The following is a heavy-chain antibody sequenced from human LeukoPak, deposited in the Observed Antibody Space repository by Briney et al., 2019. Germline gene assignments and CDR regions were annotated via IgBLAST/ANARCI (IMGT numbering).Heavy chain of an antibody. CDR3: VTWRWRKSEFAY. Sequence: PGGSLRLSCAASGFTFSSHCVGWVRQAPEKGLEWVAHINQGGSGIEYVDSVKCRFTISRDNAQPSVYLPMNSLTAEETPVYHCVTWRWRKSEFAYWGQGTLVTVSP. CDR1: GFTFSSHC. CDR2: INQGGSGI. J-gene: IGHJ4*02. D-gene: IGHD5-24*01. V-gene: IGHV3-7*03.